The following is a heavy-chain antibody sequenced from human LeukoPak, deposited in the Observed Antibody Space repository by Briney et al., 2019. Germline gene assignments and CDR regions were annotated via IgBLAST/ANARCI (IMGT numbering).Heavy chain of an antibody. D-gene: IGHD3-3*01. J-gene: IGHJ1*01. CDR3: ASIGERYLQTEHYFHH. CDR2: INNDGSST. Sequence: GGSLRLSCAASGFTVSGSWIHWVRQVPGKGLLWVSLINNDGSSTTYADPVKGRFTISRDNARNTLYLQMNSLRAEDTAVYYCASIGERYLQTEHYFHHWGQGTLVTVSS. V-gene: IGHV3-74*01. CDR1: GFTVSGSW.